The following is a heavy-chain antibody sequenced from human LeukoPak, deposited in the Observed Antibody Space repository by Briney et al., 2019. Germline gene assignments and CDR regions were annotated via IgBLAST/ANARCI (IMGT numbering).Heavy chain of an antibody. CDR1: GYTFTSYA. CDR2: INTNTGNP. J-gene: IGHJ6*02. V-gene: IGHV7-4-1*02. CDR3: ARNGDLIGQQLVEGYYYYYGMDV. Sequence: GASVKVSCKASGYTFTSYAMNWVRQAPGQGLEWMGWINTNTGNPTYAQGFTGRFVFSLDTSVSTAYLQISSLKAEDTAVYYCARNGDLIGQQLVEGYYYYYGMDVWGQGTTVTVSS. D-gene: IGHD6-13*01.